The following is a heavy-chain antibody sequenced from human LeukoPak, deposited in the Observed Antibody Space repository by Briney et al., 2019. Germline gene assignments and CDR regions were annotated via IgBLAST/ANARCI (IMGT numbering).Heavy chain of an antibody. CDR3: ARYSGYDYHFDY. CDR1: GGSISSSSYY. J-gene: IGHJ4*02. Sequence: PSETLSLTCTVSGGSISSSSYYWGWIRQPPGKGLEWIGSIYYSGSTYYNPSLKSRVTISVDTSKNQFSLKLSSVTAADTAVYYCARYSGYDYHFDYWGQGTLVTVSS. V-gene: IGHV4-39*07. D-gene: IGHD5-12*01. CDR2: IYYSGST.